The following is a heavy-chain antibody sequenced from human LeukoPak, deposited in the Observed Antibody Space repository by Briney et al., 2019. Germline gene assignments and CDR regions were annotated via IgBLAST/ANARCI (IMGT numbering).Heavy chain of an antibody. D-gene: IGHD6-19*01. V-gene: IGHV3-74*01. Sequence: GRSLRLSCAASGFTFSSYAMHWVRQAPGEGLVWVSRIRSDGSDTSYADSVKGRFTISRDNSKNTLYLQMNSLRAEDTAVYYCARVAHPTYSSGWYFDYWGQGTLVTVSS. CDR1: GFTFSSYA. CDR2: IRSDGSDT. J-gene: IGHJ4*02. CDR3: ARVAHPTYSSGWYFDY.